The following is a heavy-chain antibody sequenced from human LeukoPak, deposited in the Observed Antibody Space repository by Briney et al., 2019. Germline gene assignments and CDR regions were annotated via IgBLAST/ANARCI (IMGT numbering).Heavy chain of an antibody. CDR2: ISAYNGNT. V-gene: IGHV1-18*01. CDR3: VLEDYYDSSGLDY. Sequence: ASVKVSCKASGYTFTSYGISWVRQAPGQGLEWMGWISAYNGNTNYAQKLQGKVTMTTDTSTSTAYMELRSLRSDDTAVYYCVLEDYYDSSGLDYWGQGTLVTVSS. CDR1: GYTFTSYG. J-gene: IGHJ4*02. D-gene: IGHD3-22*01.